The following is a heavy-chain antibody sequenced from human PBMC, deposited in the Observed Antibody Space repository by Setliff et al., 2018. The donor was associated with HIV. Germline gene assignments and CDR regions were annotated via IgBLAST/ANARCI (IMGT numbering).Heavy chain of an antibody. V-gene: IGHV3-48*03. CDR2: ISSSGSTT. D-gene: IGHD1-1*01. Sequence: GESLKISCAASGFTFSSYEMNWVRQAPGKGLEWVSYISSSGSTTYYADSVKGRFTISRDNTKNSLYLQMNSLRAEDTAVYYCARDPLQLEQLGWFDPWGQGALVTVSS. CDR3: ARDPLQLEQLGWFDP. CDR1: GFTFSSYE. J-gene: IGHJ5*02.